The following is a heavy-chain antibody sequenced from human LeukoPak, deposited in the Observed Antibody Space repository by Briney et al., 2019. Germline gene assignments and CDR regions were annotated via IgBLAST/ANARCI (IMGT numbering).Heavy chain of an antibody. CDR1: GYSISSGYY. Sequence: SETLSLTCTVSGYSISSGYYWGWIRQPPGKGLEWIGSIYHSGSTYYNPSLKSRVTISVDTSKNQFSLKLSSVTAADTAVYYCARHDYDIVTGYYSALALDYWGQGTLVTVSS. V-gene: IGHV4-38-2*02. CDR3: ARHDYDIVTGYYSALALDY. J-gene: IGHJ4*02. CDR2: IYHSGST. D-gene: IGHD3-9*01.